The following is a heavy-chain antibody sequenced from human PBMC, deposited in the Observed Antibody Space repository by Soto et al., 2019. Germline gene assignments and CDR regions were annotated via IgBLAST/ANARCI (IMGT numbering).Heavy chain of an antibody. Sequence: KSSETLSLTCAVSGGSISSGGYSWNWIRQPPGKGLEWVGYIYHSGSTYYNPTLKSRVTISVDRSKNQFSLKLISVTAADTAVYYCARAEQQFIPHAFDIWGQGTMVTVSS. CDR3: ARAEQQFIPHAFDI. V-gene: IGHV4-30-2*01. J-gene: IGHJ3*02. D-gene: IGHD6-13*01. CDR1: GGSISSGGYS. CDR2: IYHSGST.